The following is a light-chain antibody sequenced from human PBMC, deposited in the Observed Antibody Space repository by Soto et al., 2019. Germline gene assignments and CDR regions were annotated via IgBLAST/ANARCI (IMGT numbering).Light chain of an antibody. J-gene: IGLJ1*01. CDR3: NSYTTTNTRQIV. CDR1: SSDVGGYNY. CDR2: DVS. Sequence: QSVLTQPASVSGSPGQSITISCTGTSSDVGGYNYVSWYQQHPGKAPKFMIYDVSNRPSGVSTRFSGSKSGNTASLTISGLQAEEEADYYCNSYTTTNTRQIVFGTGTKVTVL. V-gene: IGLV2-14*01.